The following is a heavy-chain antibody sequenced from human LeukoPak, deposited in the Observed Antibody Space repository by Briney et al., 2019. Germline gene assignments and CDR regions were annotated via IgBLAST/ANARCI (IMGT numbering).Heavy chain of an antibody. Sequence: NPSETLSLTCTVSGGSISSYYWSWIRQPAGKGLEWIGRIYTSGSTNYNPSLKSRVTMSVDTSKNQISLKVNSVTAADTAVSYCARESYSSSYLFDFWGQGTLVTVSS. V-gene: IGHV4-4*07. CDR1: GGSISSYY. CDR3: ARESYSSSYLFDF. J-gene: IGHJ4*02. D-gene: IGHD6-6*01. CDR2: IYTSGST.